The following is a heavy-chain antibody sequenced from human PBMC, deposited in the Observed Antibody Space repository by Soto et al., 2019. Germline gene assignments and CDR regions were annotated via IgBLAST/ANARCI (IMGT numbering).Heavy chain of an antibody. Sequence: EVQLVESGGGLVQPGRSLRLSCAASGFTFDDYAMHWVRQAPGKGLEWVSGITWNSGSIGYAGSVKGRFTISRDNAKNSLYRRMNFLRVEDTALYYCTKQRDTTFFTPGFDSWGQGTLVTVSS. CDR2: ITWNSGSI. V-gene: IGHV3-9*01. CDR3: TKQRDTTFFTPGFDS. J-gene: IGHJ4*02. D-gene: IGHD1-1*01. CDR1: GFTFDDYA.